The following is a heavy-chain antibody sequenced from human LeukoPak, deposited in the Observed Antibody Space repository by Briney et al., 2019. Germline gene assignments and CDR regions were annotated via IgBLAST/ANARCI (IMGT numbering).Heavy chain of an antibody. J-gene: IGHJ4*02. CDR1: GFTFSDYY. CDR2: ISSSGSTI. CDR3: ARGYCTNGVCYTLDY. V-gene: IGHV3-11*01. D-gene: IGHD2-8*01. Sequence: GGSLRLSCAASGFTFSDYYMSWNRQAPGKGLEWVSYISSSGSTIYYADSVKGRFTISRDNAKNSLYLQMNSLRAEDTAVYYCARGYCTNGVCYTLDYWGQGTLVTVSS.